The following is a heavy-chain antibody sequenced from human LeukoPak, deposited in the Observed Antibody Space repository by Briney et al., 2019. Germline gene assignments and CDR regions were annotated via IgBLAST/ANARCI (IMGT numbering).Heavy chain of an antibody. D-gene: IGHD3-22*01. J-gene: IGHJ4*02. Sequence: GESLKISCKASGYTFTNYWIGWVRQMPGKGLEWMGIIYPGDSDTRYSPSFQGQVTISADKSISTAYLQWSSLKASDTAMYCCARPHFNYDSSGSPVPPDYWGQGTLVTVSS. V-gene: IGHV5-51*01. CDR2: IYPGDSDT. CDR1: GYTFTNYW. CDR3: ARPHFNYDSSGSPVPPDY.